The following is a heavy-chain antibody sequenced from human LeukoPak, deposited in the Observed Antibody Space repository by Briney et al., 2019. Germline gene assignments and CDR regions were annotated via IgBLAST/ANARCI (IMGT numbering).Heavy chain of an antibody. CDR3: ARDPAATYSSSSSQGRHAFDI. V-gene: IGHV4-4*07. CDR2: IYTSGST. D-gene: IGHD6-6*01. CDR1: GGSISSYY. Sequence: SETLSLTCTVSGGSISSYYWSWIRQPAGKGLEWIGRIYTSGSTNYNPSLKSRVTMSVDTSKNQFSLKLSSVTAADTAVYYCARDPAATYSSSSSQGRHAFDIWGQGTMVTVSS. J-gene: IGHJ3*02.